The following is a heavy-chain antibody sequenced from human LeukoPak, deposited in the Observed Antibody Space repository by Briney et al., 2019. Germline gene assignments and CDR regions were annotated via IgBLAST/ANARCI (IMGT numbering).Heavy chain of an antibody. CDR1: GYSISSGHY. Sequence: SETLSLTCTVSGYSISSGHYWGWIRQPPGKGLEWIGSMYHSGSTYYNPPLKSRVTISEDTSKNQFSLKLRSVTAANTAVYYCARGPRFGELLWHWFDPWGQGTLVTVSS. CDR3: ARGPRFGELLWHWFDP. CDR2: MYHSGST. V-gene: IGHV4-38-2*02. D-gene: IGHD3-10*01. J-gene: IGHJ5*02.